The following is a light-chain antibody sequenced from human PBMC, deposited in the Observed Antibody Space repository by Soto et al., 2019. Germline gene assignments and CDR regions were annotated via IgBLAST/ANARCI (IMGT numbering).Light chain of an antibody. CDR2: DVS. V-gene: IGKV3-15*01. CDR1: QGVTTN. Sequence: VMTQSPATLSVSPGERATLSCRAGQGVTTNFAWYQQKSGQSPRLLIYDVSIRATGVPARFSGTGSETDFTLTISGLQSEDSAVYFCQQYNNWPFSFGQGTRLEIK. CDR3: QQYNNWPFS. J-gene: IGKJ5*01.